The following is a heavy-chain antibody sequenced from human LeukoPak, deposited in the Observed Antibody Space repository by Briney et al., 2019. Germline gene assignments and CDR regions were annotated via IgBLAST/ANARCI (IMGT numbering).Heavy chain of an antibody. J-gene: IGHJ4*02. D-gene: IGHD3-22*01. CDR2: IYYSGST. V-gene: IGHV4-59*04. CDR1: GGSISSYY. Sequence: SETLSLTCTVSGGSISSYYWSWIRQPPGKGLEWIGYIYYSGSTYYNPSLKSRVTISVDTSKNQFSLKLSSVTAADTAVYYCARRRYYYDGSGPFDYWGQGTLVTVSS. CDR3: ARRRYYYDGSGPFDY.